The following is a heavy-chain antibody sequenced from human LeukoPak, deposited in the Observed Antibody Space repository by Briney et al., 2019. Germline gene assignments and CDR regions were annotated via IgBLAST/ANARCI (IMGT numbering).Heavy chain of an antibody. D-gene: IGHD5-24*01. V-gene: IGHV4-39*07. CDR2: IFYSGST. Sequence: SETLSLTCTVSGGSISTSNYYWGWIRQPPGKGLEWIGNIFYSGSTYYSPSLRSRVTISLDTSKNAFSLKLTSVTAADTAVYYCARAGWLQYYYFDYWGQGTLVTVSS. CDR3: ARAGWLQYYYFDY. J-gene: IGHJ4*02. CDR1: GGSISTSNYY.